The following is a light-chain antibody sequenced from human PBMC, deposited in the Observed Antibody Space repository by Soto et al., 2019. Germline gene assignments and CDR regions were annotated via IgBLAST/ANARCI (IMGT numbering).Light chain of an antibody. V-gene: IGKV4-1*01. J-gene: IGKJ1*01. CDR3: QQHNSLPWT. Sequence: IVMTQSPDSLAVSLGERATINCKSSQGVLKRSNNKNYLAWYQQKPGQPPKMLIYWASTRESGVPDRFSGSGSGTDFSLTITSLQAEDVAVYYCQQHNSLPWTFGQGTKVEI. CDR1: QGVLKRSNNKNY. CDR2: WAS.